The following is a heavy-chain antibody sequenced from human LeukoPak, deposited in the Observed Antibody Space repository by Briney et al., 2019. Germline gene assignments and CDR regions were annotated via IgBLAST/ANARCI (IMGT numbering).Heavy chain of an antibody. D-gene: IGHD3-3*01. V-gene: IGHV5-51*01. CDR2: IYPGDSDT. CDR3: ARDYDFWSGNNWFDP. CDR1: GYSFTSYW. Sequence: GESLKISCKGSGYSFTSYWIGWVRQMPGKGLEWMGIIYPGDSDTRYSPSFQGQVTISADKSISTAYLQWSSLKASDTAMYYCARDYDFWSGNNWFDPWGQGTLVTVSS. J-gene: IGHJ5*02.